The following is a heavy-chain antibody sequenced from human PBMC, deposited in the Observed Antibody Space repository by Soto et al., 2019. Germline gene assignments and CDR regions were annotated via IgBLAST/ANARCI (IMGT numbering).Heavy chain of an antibody. J-gene: IGHJ6*02. CDR1: GFTFSSYA. Sequence: GGSLRLSCAASGFTFSSYAMSWVRQAPGKGLEWVSAISGSGGSTYYADSVKGRFTISRDNSKNTLYLQMNSLRAEDTAVYYCAKVPIRYDSSGYSSYYYYYGMDVWGQGTTVTVSS. V-gene: IGHV3-23*01. CDR2: ISGSGGST. D-gene: IGHD3-22*01. CDR3: AKVPIRYDSSGYSSYYYYYGMDV.